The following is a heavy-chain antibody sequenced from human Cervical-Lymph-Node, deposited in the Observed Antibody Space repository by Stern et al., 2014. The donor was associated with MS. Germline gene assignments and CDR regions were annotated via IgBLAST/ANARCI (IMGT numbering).Heavy chain of an antibody. J-gene: IGHJ4*02. CDR3: ASNTYSYGYGVDD. D-gene: IGHD5-18*01. CDR2: ISSDGSNE. Sequence: VQLVESGGGVVQPGRSLRLSCAVSGVTFSSRTMHWVRQAPGKGLEWVAVISSDGSNEYYADSLKGRFAISRDNSQNTLFLQMTNLRPEDTAVYYCASNTYSYGYGVDDWGPRTLVTVSS. CDR1: GVTFSSRT. V-gene: IGHV3-30*09.